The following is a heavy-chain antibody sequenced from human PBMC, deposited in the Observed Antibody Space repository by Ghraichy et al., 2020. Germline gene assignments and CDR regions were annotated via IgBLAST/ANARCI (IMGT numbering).Heavy chain of an antibody. D-gene: IGHD2-15*01. CDR1: GGSISSSSYY. Sequence: SETLSLTCTVSGGSISSSSYYWGWIRQPPGKGLEWIGSIYYSGSTYYNPSLKSRVTISVDTSKNQFSLKLSSVTAADTAVYYCCSLSRWFDPWGQGTLVTVSS. J-gene: IGHJ5*02. V-gene: IGHV4-39*01. CDR2: IYYSGST. CDR3: CSLSRWFDP.